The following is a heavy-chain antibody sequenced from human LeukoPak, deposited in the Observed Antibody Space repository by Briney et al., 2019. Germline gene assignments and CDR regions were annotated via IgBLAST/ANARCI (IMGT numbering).Heavy chain of an antibody. Sequence: SVKVSCMASGGTFSSYAISWVRQAPGQGLEWLGGTIPIFGTANYAQKFQGRVTITADESTSTAYMALSSLRSEDTAVYYCASNGYSSSFQSFDYWGQGTLVTVSS. J-gene: IGHJ4*02. CDR2: TIPIFGTA. CDR1: GGTFSSYA. CDR3: ASNGYSSSFQSFDY. V-gene: IGHV1-69*01. D-gene: IGHD6-13*01.